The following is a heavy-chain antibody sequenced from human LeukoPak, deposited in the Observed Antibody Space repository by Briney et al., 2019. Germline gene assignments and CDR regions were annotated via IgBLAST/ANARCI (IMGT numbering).Heavy chain of an antibody. CDR1: GFTFSSYS. J-gene: IGHJ3*02. D-gene: IGHD3-9*01. V-gene: IGHV3-21*01. Sequence: GGSLRLSCAASGFTFSSYSMNWVRQAPGKGLEWVSSISSSSSYIYYADSVKGRFTISRDNAKNSLYLQMNSLRAEDTAVYYCVTTYDILTGARAGIRGQGTMVTVSS. CDR2: ISSSSSYI. CDR3: VTTYDILTGARAGI.